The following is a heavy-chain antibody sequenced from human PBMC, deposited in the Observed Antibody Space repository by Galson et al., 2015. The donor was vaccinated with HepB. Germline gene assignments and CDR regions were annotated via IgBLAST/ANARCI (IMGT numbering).Heavy chain of an antibody. V-gene: IGHV3-43*01. J-gene: IGHJ4*02. CDR2: ISWDGGST. D-gene: IGHD2-21*01. CDR1: GFTFDDYT. Sequence: SLRLSCAASGFTFDDYTMHWVRQAPGKGLEWVSLISWDGGSTYYADSVKGRFTISRDNSKNSLYLQMNSLRTEDTALYYCAKGARILWWYIDYWGQGTLVTVSS. CDR3: AKGARILWWYIDY.